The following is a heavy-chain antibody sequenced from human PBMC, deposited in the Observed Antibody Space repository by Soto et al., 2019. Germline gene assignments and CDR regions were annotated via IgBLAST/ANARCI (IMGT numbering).Heavy chain of an antibody. CDR1: HYTFTRYG. J-gene: IGHJ5*02. Sequence: ASVKVSCKASHYTFTRYGMSWVRQAPGQGPEWMGWITSDNGKTNYAQKIQGRLTMTTDTSTSTAYMELRSLRSDDTAVYYCARCISGTYSDWLDLWGQGTPVTVSS. V-gene: IGHV1-18*04. CDR3: ARCISGTYSDWLDL. D-gene: IGHD1-26*01. CDR2: ITSDNGKT.